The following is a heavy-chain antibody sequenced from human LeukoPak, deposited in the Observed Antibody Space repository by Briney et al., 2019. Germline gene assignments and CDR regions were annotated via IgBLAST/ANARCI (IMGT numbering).Heavy chain of an antibody. CDR1: GFTFDDYT. D-gene: IGHD2-21*02. V-gene: IGHV3-23*01. Sequence: GGSLRLSCAASGFTFDDYTMHWVRQAPGKGLEWVSAISGSGGSTYYADSVKGRFTISRDNSKNTLYLQMNSLKAEDTAVYYCAATPGDYYFDYWGQGTLVTVSS. J-gene: IGHJ4*02. CDR2: ISGSGGST. CDR3: AATPGDYYFDY.